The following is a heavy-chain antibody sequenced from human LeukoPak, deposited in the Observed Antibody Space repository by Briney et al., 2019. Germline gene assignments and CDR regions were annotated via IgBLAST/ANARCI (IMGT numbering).Heavy chain of an antibody. J-gene: IGHJ3*02. CDR2: ISSSSSYI. CDR1: GFTFSSYS. Sequence: GGSLRLSCAASGFTFSSYSINWVRQAPGKGLEWVSSISSSSSYIYYADSVKGRFTISRDNAKNSLYLQMNSLRAEDTAVYYCAREGRGATSAFDIWGQGTMVTVS. D-gene: IGHD1-26*01. V-gene: IGHV3-21*01. CDR3: AREGRGATSAFDI.